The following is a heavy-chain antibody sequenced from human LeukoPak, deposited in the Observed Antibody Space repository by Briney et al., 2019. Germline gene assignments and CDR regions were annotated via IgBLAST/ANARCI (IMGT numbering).Heavy chain of an antibody. CDR3: AKEGMGSEATTADGAFDI. CDR1: GGSISSYY. J-gene: IGHJ3*02. V-gene: IGHV4-4*07. D-gene: IGHD1-26*01. CDR2: IYTSGST. Sequence: SETLSLTCTVSGGSISSYYWSWIRQPAGKGLEWIGRIYTSGSTNYNPSLKSRVTMSVDTSNNQISLKLTSVTAADTAIYFCAKEGMGSEATTADGAFDIWGQGTTVTVSS.